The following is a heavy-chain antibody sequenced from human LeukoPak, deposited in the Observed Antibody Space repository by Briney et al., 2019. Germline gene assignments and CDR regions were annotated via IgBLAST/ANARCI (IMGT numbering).Heavy chain of an antibody. CDR3: ARGRETSPSVPFAS. Sequence: SETLSLTCAVYGGSFSGYYWSWIRQPPGKGLEWIGEINHSGSTNYNPSLKSRVTISVDTSKNQFSLKLSSVTAADSAVYYCARGRETSPSVPFASWGQGPWSPSPQ. V-gene: IGHV4-34*01. J-gene: IGHJ4*02. CDR1: GGSFSGYY. CDR2: INHSGST.